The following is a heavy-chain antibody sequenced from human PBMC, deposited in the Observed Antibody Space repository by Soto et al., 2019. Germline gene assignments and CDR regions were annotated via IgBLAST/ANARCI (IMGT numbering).Heavy chain of an antibody. D-gene: IGHD6-19*01. J-gene: IGHJ6*02. CDR2: IYYSGST. Sequence: SETLSLTCSVSGGSISTYYWSWIRQPPGKGLEWIGYIYYSGSTNYNPSLKSRVTISVDTSKNQFSLKLSSVTAADTAVYYCASVAVAGTEEYYYYGIDVWGQGTTVTVSS. CDR1: GGSISTYY. V-gene: IGHV4-59*01. CDR3: ASVAVAGTEEYYYYGIDV.